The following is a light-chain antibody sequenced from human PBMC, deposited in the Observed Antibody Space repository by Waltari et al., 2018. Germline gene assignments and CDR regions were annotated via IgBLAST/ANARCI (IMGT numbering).Light chain of an antibody. V-gene: IGLV2-8*01. CDR1: SSAVCGYTY. CDR3: SSYGGSNTLWV. CDR2: EVT. J-gene: IGLJ1*01. Sequence: QSALTQPPPASGSPGHSVTISSTGTSSAVCGYTYVSWYQQRPGKAPKLLIYEVTKRPSGVPARCSGSRSGNTASLTVSGLQAEDEADYYCSSYGGSNTLWVFGTGTKVTVL.